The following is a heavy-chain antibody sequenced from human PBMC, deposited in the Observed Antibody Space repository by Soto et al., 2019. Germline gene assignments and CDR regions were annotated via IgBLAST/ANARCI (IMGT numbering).Heavy chain of an antibody. CDR2: IIPIFGTA. Sequence: SVMVSCKASGGTFSSYAICWVRQAPGQGLEWMGGIIPIFGTANYAQKFQGRVTITADESTSTAYMELSSLRSEDTAVYYCAREGGILQRTGGMDVWGQGTTVTVSS. J-gene: IGHJ6*02. V-gene: IGHV1-69*13. CDR3: AREGGILQRTGGMDV. CDR1: GGTFSSYA. D-gene: IGHD2-15*01.